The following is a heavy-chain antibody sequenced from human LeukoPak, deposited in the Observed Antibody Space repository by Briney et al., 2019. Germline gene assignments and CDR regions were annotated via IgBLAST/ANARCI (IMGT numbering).Heavy chain of an antibody. D-gene: IGHD3-10*01. CDR1: GFRFTSYD. CDR3: VRDGEGVAISVNYWFDP. V-gene: IGHV1-8*01. Sequence: ASVKVSCKASGFRFTSYDINWVRQASGQGFEWMGWMNPNNGNTGYAQKFQGRVTMTRDTSISTAYMGLRDLTSEDTAVYYCVRDGEGVAISVNYWFDPWGQGTLVTVSS. CDR2: MNPNNGNT. J-gene: IGHJ5*02.